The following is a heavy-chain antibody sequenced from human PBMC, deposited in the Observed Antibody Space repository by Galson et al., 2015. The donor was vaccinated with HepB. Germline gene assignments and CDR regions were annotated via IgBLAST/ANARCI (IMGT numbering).Heavy chain of an antibody. V-gene: IGHV3-33*01. D-gene: IGHD6-19*01. J-gene: IGHJ5*01. Sequence: SLRLSCAASGFDFSSHGMYWVRQVPGKGLEWVTVIWRDGSNQYYADPVKGRFTISRDNSKNTLYLQMNSLTVEDTAAYYCARESLCIAWYTFDSWGRGTLVTVS. CDR2: IWRDGSNQ. CDR3: ARESLCIAWYTFDS. CDR1: GFDFSSHG.